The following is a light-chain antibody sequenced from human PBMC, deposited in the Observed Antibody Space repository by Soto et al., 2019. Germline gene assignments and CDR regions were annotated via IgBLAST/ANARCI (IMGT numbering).Light chain of an antibody. V-gene: IGLV2-14*01. CDR1: SSDIGGYNY. Sequence: QSALTQPASVSGSPGQSITISCTGTSSDIGGYNYVSWYQQHPGKAPKLVIYEVSNRPSGVSNRFSGSKSGNTASLTISGLKAEDEADYYCSSYTTTNTYVLFGGGTKLTVL. CDR2: EVS. J-gene: IGLJ2*01. CDR3: SSYTTTNTYVL.